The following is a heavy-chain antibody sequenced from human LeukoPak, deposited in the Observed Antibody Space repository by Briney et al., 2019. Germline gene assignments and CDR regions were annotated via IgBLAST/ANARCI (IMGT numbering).Heavy chain of an antibody. Sequence: GESLKISCKGSGYSFTNYWIAWVRQMPGKGLEWMGIIYPGDSDTTYSPSFQGQVTISADKSISTAYLQWSSLKASDTAMYYCARSYSSGSYYNWFDPWGQGTLVTVSS. CDR1: GYSFTNYW. V-gene: IGHV5-51*01. D-gene: IGHD3-10*01. CDR2: IYPGDSDT. CDR3: ARSYSSGSYYNWFDP. J-gene: IGHJ5*02.